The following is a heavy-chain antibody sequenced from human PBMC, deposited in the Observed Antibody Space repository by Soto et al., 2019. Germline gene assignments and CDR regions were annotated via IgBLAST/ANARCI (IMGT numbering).Heavy chain of an antibody. Sequence: EVQLVESGGGLVQPGGSVRLSCVVSEFSFSSYWMSWVRQAPGKGLEWVANIKEDGSEKVYVDSVKGRFIISRDNADNSLSLQMTSLRAEDTAVYYCARDPYNYGGYGYGMDVWGQGTTVIVSS. CDR2: IKEDGSEK. D-gene: IGHD4-17*01. V-gene: IGHV3-7*05. CDR3: ARDPYNYGGYGYGMDV. J-gene: IGHJ6*02. CDR1: EFSFSSYW.